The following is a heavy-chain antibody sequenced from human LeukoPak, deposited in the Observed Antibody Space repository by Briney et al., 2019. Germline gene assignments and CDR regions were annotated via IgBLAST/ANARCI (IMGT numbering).Heavy chain of an antibody. J-gene: IGHJ4*02. CDR1: GGTFSSYA. D-gene: IGHD6-19*01. CDR3: VSADIAVAGTDDY. V-gene: IGHV1-69*01. Sequence: GSSVKVSCKASGGTFSSYAISWVRQAPGQGLEWMGGIIPIFGTANYAQKFQGRVTITADESTSTAYMELSSLRSEDTAVYYCVSADIAVAGTDDYWGQGTLVTVSS. CDR2: IIPIFGTA.